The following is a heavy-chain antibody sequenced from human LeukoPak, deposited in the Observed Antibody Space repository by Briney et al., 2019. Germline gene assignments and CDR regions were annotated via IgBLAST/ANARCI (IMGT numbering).Heavy chain of an antibody. D-gene: IGHD3-22*01. J-gene: IGHJ4*02. CDR3: ARDGDMIGLDY. CDR2: IYTSGST. V-gene: IGHV4-4*07. Sequence: SETLSLTCTVSGGSISSYYWSRIRQPAGKGLEWIGRIYTSGSTNYNPSLKSRVTMSVDTSKNQFSLKLSSVTAADTAAYYCARDGDMIGLDYWGRGTLVTVSS. CDR1: GGSISSYY.